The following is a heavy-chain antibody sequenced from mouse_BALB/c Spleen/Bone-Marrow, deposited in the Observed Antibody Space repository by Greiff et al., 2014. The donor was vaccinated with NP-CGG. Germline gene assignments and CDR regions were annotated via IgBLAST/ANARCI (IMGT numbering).Heavy chain of an antibody. V-gene: IGHV1-80*01. Sequence: VQLQQSGAELVRPGSSVKISCKASGYAFSSFWMNWGKQRPGQGLEWIGQIYPGDGDTNYNGKFKGKATLTADKSSSTAYMQLSSLTSEDSAVYFCARVRNWADYWGQGTTLTVSS. J-gene: IGHJ2*01. D-gene: IGHD4-1*01. CDR3: ARVRNWADY. CDR1: GYAFSSFW. CDR2: IYPGDGDT.